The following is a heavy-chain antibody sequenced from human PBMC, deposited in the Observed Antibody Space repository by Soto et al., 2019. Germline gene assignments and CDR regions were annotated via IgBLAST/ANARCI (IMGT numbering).Heavy chain of an antibody. CDR3: VARYCSSTTCYQVDY. J-gene: IGHJ4*02. Sequence: GGSLRLSCSDSGFTFTNYAIHWIRQAPGKGLEYVSAISSTGGSTYYADSVKGRFTISRDNSKNTVYLQMSSLRSEDSAVYYCVARYCSSTTCYQVDYWGQGTLVTVSS. CDR2: ISSTGGST. CDR1: GFTFTNYA. D-gene: IGHD2-2*01. V-gene: IGHV3-64D*06.